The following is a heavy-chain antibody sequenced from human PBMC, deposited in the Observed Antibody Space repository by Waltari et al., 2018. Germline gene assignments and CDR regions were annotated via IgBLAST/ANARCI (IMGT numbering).Heavy chain of an antibody. CDR2: ISDSGVIT. Sequence: EVHLLESGGVLAQPGGSLRLSCAASGFTFIRSAMSWVRQAPGKGLEWVSGISDSGVITKYADSVKGRFTVSRDNSKNTVFLQLNSLRAEDTAIYYCARHLYSIDYLELGNWGQGTQVTVSS. D-gene: IGHD3-22*01. V-gene: IGHV3-23*01. J-gene: IGHJ4*02. CDR1: GFTFIRSA. CDR3: ARHLYSIDYLELGN.